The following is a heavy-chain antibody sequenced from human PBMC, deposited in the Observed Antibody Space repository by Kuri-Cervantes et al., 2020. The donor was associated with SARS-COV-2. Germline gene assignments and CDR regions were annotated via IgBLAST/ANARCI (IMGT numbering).Heavy chain of an antibody. CDR3: VKDSRVYYFDY. CDR2: ISGSGANT. D-gene: IGHD2/OR15-2a*01. Sequence: GESLKISCAASGFTFSSFPMGWVRQAPGKGLEWVSGISGSGANTYYADSVKGWFTISRDNSKNTLYLQMNSLRAEDTAVYYCVKDSRVYYFDYWGQGTLVTVSS. V-gene: IGHV3-23*01. CDR1: GFTFSSFP. J-gene: IGHJ4*02.